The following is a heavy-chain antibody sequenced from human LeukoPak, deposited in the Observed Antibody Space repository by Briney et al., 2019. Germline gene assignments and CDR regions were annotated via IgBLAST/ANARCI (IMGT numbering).Heavy chain of an antibody. CDR2: INPNSGGT. CDR3: ARVVVSSGSFDY. J-gene: IGHJ4*02. D-gene: IGHD3-22*01. Sequence: ASVKVSCKASGYTFTGYYMHWVRQAPGQGLEWMGWINPNSGGTNYAQKFQGRVTMTRDTSISTAYMELSRLRSDDTAVYYCARVVVSSGSFDYWGQGTLVTVSS. V-gene: IGHV1-2*02. CDR1: GYTFTGYY.